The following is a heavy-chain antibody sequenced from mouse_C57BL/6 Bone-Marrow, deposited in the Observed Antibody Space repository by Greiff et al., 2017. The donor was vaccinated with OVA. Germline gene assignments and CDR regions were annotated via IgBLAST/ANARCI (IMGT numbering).Heavy chain of an antibody. CDR2: IHPTSGST. D-gene: IGHD2-10*02. V-gene: IGHV1-64*01. CDR1: GYTFTSYW. Sequence: QVQLQQPGAELVKPGASVKLSCKASGYTFTSYWMHWVKQRPGQGLEWIGMIHPTSGSTNYNEKFKSKATLTVDKSSSTAYMQLSSLTSEDSAVYCCAGYGNAWYFDVWGTGATVTVSS. J-gene: IGHJ1*03. CDR3: AGYGNAWYFDV.